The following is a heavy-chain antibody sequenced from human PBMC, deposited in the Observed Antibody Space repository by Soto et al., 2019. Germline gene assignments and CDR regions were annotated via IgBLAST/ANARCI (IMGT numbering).Heavy chain of an antibody. CDR3: ARKAITIFGVVNGYFDY. D-gene: IGHD3-3*01. Sequence: QVQLQESGPGLVKPSGTLSLTCAVSSGSISSSNWWSWVRQPPGKGLEWIGEIYHSGSTNYNPSLKSRVTTSVDKSKNRFSLKLSSVTAADTAVYYCARKAITIFGVVNGYFDYWGQGTLVTVSS. CDR1: SGSISSSNW. J-gene: IGHJ4*02. V-gene: IGHV4-4*02. CDR2: IYHSGST.